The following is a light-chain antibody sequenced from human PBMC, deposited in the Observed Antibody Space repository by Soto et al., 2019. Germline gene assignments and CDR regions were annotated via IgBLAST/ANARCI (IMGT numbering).Light chain of an antibody. CDR1: TGAVTSGLF. Sequence: QTVVTQEPSLTVSPGGTVTLTCGSSTGAVTSGLFPYWFQQKPGRAPRTLIYDTNNKHPWTPARFSGSLLGGKAALTLSGAQPEDEAEYHCMFSYGGTRVFGGGTKLTVL. V-gene: IGLV7-46*01. CDR2: DTN. J-gene: IGLJ3*02. CDR3: MFSYGGTRV.